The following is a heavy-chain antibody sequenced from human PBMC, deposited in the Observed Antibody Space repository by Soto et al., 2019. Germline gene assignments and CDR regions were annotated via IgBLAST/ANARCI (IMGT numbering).Heavy chain of an antibody. CDR2: ISWDGGIT. D-gene: IGHD6-19*01. V-gene: IGHV3-43*01. CDR1: GFTFDDYI. Sequence: EVQLVESGGVVVQPGGSLRLSCAASGFTFDDYIMHWVRQAPGKGLEWVSLISWDGGITYYADSVKGRFTISRDNSKNSLYLQMNSLRTEDTGLYYCAKDGGWYYFDFWGQGTLVTVSS. CDR3: AKDGGWYYFDF. J-gene: IGHJ4*02.